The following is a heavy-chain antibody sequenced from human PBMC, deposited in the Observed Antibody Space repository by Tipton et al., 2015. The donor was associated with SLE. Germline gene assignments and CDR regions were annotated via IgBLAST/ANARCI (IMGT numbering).Heavy chain of an antibody. CDR2: INHSGST. D-gene: IGHD3-3*01. J-gene: IGHJ6*02. CDR3: ARGPYYDFWNGLNFYYFYGLDV. V-gene: IGHV4-34*01. Sequence: TLSLTCAVYGGSFSGYYWSWIRQPPGKGLEWIGEINHSGSTNYNPSLKSRVTISVDTSKNQFSLRLSSVTAADTTVYYCARGPYYDFWNGLNFYYFYGLDVWGQGTTVTVSS. CDR1: GGSFSGYY.